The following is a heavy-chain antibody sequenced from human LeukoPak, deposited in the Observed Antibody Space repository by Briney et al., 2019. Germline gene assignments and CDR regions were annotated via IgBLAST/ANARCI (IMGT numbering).Heavy chain of an antibody. Sequence: PGGSLRLSCAASGFTFSSYGMSWVRQAPGKGLEWVSAISGSGGSTYYADSVKGRFTISRDNSKNTLYLQMNSLRAEDTAVYYCAKDHRSRAMAAHFDYWGQGTLVTVSS. J-gene: IGHJ4*02. V-gene: IGHV3-23*01. CDR1: GFTFSSYG. CDR2: ISGSGGST. CDR3: AKDHRSRAMAAHFDY. D-gene: IGHD5-18*01.